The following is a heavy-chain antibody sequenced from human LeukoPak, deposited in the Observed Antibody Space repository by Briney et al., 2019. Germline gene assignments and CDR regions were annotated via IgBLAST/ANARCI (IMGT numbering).Heavy chain of an antibody. D-gene: IGHD5-12*01. Sequence: ASVKASCKASGYTFTSYDIDWVRQATGQGLEWMGWMNPNSGNTGYAQKFQGRVTMTRNTSISTAYMELSSLRSEDTAVYYCARARGYSGYGGAFDIWGQGTMVTVSS. CDR1: GYTFTSYD. CDR2: MNPNSGNT. J-gene: IGHJ3*02. V-gene: IGHV1-8*01. CDR3: ARARGYSGYGGAFDI.